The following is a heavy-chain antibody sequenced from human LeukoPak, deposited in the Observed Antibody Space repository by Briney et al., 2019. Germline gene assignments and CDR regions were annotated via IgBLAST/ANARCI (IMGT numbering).Heavy chain of an antibody. J-gene: IGHJ4*02. V-gene: IGHV3-23*05. CDR3: ARVRTPGNYSSGWYYFDY. D-gene: IGHD6-19*01. CDR2: IGSDNKP. Sequence: PGGSLRLSCEASGFTFSAYAMTWVRQAPGKGLEWVSSIGSDNKPHYSESVKGRFTISRDNSKNTLYLQMNSLRTEDTAVYYCARVRTPGNYSSGWYYFDYWGQGTLVTVSS. CDR1: GFTFSAYA.